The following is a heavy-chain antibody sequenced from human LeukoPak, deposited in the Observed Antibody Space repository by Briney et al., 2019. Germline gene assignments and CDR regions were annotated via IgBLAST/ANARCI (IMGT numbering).Heavy chain of an antibody. Sequence: GGSLRLSCAASGFTFSSYSMNWVRQAPGKVLEWVSYITSSSSIIYYGDSVKGRFTVSRDNAKNSLYLQMNSLRAEDTAVYYCARVGLWHYPVDSWGQGTLVTVSS. J-gene: IGHJ4*02. CDR2: ITSSSSII. V-gene: IGHV3-48*01. CDR1: GFTFSSYS. D-gene: IGHD1-7*01. CDR3: ARVGLWHYPVDS.